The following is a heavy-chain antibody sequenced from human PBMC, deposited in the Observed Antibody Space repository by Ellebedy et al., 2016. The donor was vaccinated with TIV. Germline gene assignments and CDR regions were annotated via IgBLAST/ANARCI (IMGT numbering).Heavy chain of an antibody. V-gene: IGHV3-23*01. J-gene: IGHJ6*02. D-gene: IGHD4-17*01. CDR2: ISASGHRT. CDR1: GFTFTSYV. CDR3: SKARRGDYVIFGLDV. Sequence: PGGSLRLSCVASGFTFTSYVMSWVRQAQGQGLEWVSAISASGHRTFYADSVKGRFTISRDNSKNTLLLQMYSRRVDDTAVYYCSKARRGDYVIFGLDVWGQGTTVPVSS.